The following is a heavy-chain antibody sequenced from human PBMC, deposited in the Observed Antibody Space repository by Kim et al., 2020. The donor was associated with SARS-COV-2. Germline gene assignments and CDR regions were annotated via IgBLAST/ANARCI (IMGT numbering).Heavy chain of an antibody. Sequence: SETLSLTCTVSGGSISSYYWSWIRQPPGKGLEWIGYIYYSGSTNYNPSLKSRVTISVDTSKNQFSLKLSSVTAADTAVYYCARENSGSYYNGFLDYWGQGTLVTVSS. J-gene: IGHJ4*02. CDR2: IYYSGST. CDR3: ARENSGSYYNGFLDY. CDR1: GGSISSYY. D-gene: IGHD3-10*01. V-gene: IGHV4-59*01.